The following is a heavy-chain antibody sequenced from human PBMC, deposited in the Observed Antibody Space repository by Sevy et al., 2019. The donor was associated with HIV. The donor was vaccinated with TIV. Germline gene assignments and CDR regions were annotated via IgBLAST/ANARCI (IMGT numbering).Heavy chain of an antibody. J-gene: IGHJ4*02. Sequence: GGSLRLSCVASGFTFDNYDMSWVRRAPGKGLEWVSAIRGAGGSTYYADSVKGRFTISRDNSKNTVYLQMNSLRAEDTALYYCAKDYEFGSGSLMGLFDYWGQGTLVTVSS. CDR2: IRGAGGST. V-gene: IGHV3-23*01. CDR3: AKDYEFGSGSLMGLFDY. D-gene: IGHD3-10*01. CDR1: GFTFDNYD.